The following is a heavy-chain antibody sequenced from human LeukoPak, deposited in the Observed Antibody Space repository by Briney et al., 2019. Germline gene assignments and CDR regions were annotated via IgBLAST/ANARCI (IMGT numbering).Heavy chain of an antibody. CDR2: IYPGDSDT. D-gene: IGHD4-11*01. J-gene: IGHJ4*02. Sequence: GESLKISCKGSGYSFTSYWIGWVRPMPGKGLEWMGIIYPGDSDTRYSPSFQGQVTISADKSISTAYLQWSSLKASDTAMYYCARRRMRDGVTTYYFDYWGQGTLVTVSS. V-gene: IGHV5-51*01. CDR3: ARRRMRDGVTTYYFDY. CDR1: GYSFTSYW.